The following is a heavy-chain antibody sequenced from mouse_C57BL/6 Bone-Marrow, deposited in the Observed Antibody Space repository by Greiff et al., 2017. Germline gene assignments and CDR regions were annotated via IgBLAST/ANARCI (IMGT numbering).Heavy chain of an antibody. D-gene: IGHD2-5*01. CDR2: IHPNSGST. J-gene: IGHJ3*01. Sequence: VQLQQPGAELVKPGASVKLSCKASGYTFTSYWMHWVKQRPGQGLEWIGMIHPNSGSTNYNEKFKSKATLTVDTSSSTAYMQLSSLTSEDSAVYYWARFISNYVVAYWGQGTLVTVAA. CDR3: ARFISNYVVAY. V-gene: IGHV1-64*01. CDR1: GYTFTSYW.